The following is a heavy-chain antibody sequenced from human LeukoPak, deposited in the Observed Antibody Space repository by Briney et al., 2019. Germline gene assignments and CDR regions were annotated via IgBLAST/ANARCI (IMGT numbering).Heavy chain of an antibody. CDR3: ARDSVELERRNWFDP. Sequence: ASVKVSCKASPYTFNKYYINWVRQAPGQGPEWMGVINPSGRSTSYAQQFRGRVTMTRDTSTSTVYMDLSGLRAEDTAVYYCARDSVELERRNWFDPWGQGTLVTVSS. CDR1: PYTFNKYY. J-gene: IGHJ5*02. V-gene: IGHV1-46*02. D-gene: IGHD1-1*01. CDR2: INPSGRST.